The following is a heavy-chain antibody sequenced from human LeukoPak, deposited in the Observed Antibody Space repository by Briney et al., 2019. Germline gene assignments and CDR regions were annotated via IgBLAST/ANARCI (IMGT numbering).Heavy chain of an antibody. CDR1: GGSFSGYY. D-gene: IGHD1-26*01. Sequence: SETLSLTCAVYGGSFSGYYWSWIRQPPGKGLEWIGEINHSGSTNYNPSLKSRVTISVDTSKNQFSLKLSSVTAADTAVYYCAGGPIVGATVFDYWGQGTLVTVSS. V-gene: IGHV4-34*01. J-gene: IGHJ4*02. CDR3: AGGPIVGATVFDY. CDR2: INHSGST.